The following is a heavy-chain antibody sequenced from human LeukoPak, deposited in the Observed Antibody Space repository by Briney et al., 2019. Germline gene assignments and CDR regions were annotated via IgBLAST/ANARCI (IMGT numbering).Heavy chain of an antibody. J-gene: IGHJ6*02. CDR2: IYSGGST. Sequence: PGGSLRLSCAASGFTVSSNYMSWVRQAPGKGLEWVSVIYSGGSTYYADSVKGRLTISRHNSKNTLYLQMNSLRAEDTAVYYCARAGEYYYYGMDVWGQGTTVTVSS. D-gene: IGHD3-16*01. CDR3: ARAGEYYYYGMDV. CDR1: GFTVSSNY. V-gene: IGHV3-53*04.